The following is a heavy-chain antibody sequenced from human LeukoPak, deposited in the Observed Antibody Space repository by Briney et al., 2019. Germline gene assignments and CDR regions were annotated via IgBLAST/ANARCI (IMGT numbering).Heavy chain of an antibody. V-gene: IGHV4-59*01. J-gene: IGHJ4*02. CDR3: ARGAGWYEY. CDR1: GGSINNYY. Sequence: SETLSLTCTVSGGSINNYYWSWLRQPPGKGLEWIGYIHYSGSTNCNFSLKSRVTISVDTSKSQFSLKLSSVTAADTAVYYCARGAGWYEYWGQGTLVTVSS. D-gene: IGHD6-19*01. CDR2: IHYSGST.